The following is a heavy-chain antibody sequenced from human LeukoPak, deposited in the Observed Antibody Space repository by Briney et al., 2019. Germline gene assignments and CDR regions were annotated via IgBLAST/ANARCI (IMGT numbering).Heavy chain of an antibody. CDR2: ISYDGSNK. Sequence: GGSLRLSCAASGFTFSSYAMHWVRQAPGKWLEWVAVISYDGSNKYYADSVKGRFTNSRDNSKNTLYLQMNSLRAEDTAVYYCARDQGSYYFDYWGQGTLVTVSS. J-gene: IGHJ4*02. CDR3: ARDQGSYYFDY. V-gene: IGHV3-30-3*01. CDR1: GFTFSSYA.